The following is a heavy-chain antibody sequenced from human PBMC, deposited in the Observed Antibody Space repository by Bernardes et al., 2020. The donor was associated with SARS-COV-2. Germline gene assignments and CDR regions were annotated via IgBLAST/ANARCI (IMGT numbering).Heavy chain of an antibody. V-gene: IGHV3-23*03. CDR3: AKDHDFWTGPGA. CDR2: IIAGSSFT. J-gene: IGHJ5*02. Sequence: GGSLRLSFAASGMNFDRYGMNWVRQAPGKGLECVSGIIAGSSFTFYTESVKGRFTISRDNSKNILFLQMKSLRVEDTAVYYCAKDHDFWTGPGAWGQGTLVVVSS. CDR1: GMNFDRYG. D-gene: IGHD3-3*01.